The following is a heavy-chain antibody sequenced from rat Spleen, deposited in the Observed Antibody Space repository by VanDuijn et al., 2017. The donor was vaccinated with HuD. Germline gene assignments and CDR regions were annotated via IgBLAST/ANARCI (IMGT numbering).Heavy chain of an antibody. D-gene: IGHD1-4*01. V-gene: IGHV5-25*01. CDR2: ITNTGDST. CDR1: GFIFSNYY. J-gene: IGHJ2*01. CDR3: SPLPGRNLAY. Sequence: EVQLVESDGGLVQPGRSLKLSCATSGFIFSNYYMVWVRQAPTKGLEWVASITNTGDSTYYLDSVKGRFTISRNNAKTTLYLQMSSLRSEDTATYYCSPLPGRNLAYWGQGVVVTVSS.